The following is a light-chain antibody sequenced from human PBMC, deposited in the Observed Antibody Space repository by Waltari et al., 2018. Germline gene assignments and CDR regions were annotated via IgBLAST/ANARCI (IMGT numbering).Light chain of an antibody. CDR3: HSFDSSLSRSV. Sequence: QSVLTQPPSVSGAPGQRVTISCTGSSSNIGADYDVHWCQHFPGTAPKLLIYVTPSRSAGVPDRFSGSKSGTSASLTIIGLQADDEADYFCHSFDSSLSRSVFGGGTRLSVL. J-gene: IGLJ2*01. CDR1: SSNIGADYD. CDR2: VTP. V-gene: IGLV1-40*01.